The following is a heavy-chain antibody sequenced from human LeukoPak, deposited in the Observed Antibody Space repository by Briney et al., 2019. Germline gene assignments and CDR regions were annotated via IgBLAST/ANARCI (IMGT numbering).Heavy chain of an antibody. Sequence: PSGTLSLTCTVSGGSISSSHWWGWVRQPPGKGLDWVGEIHHSGSTNSNPSLKSRVTISVDKSKNQFSLRLNSVTAADKAVYYCAREFVQGSSLPYFDYWGQGTLVTVSS. J-gene: IGHJ4*02. CDR3: AREFVQGSSLPYFDY. V-gene: IGHV4-4*02. D-gene: IGHD1-26*01. CDR1: GGSISSSHW. CDR2: IHHSGST.